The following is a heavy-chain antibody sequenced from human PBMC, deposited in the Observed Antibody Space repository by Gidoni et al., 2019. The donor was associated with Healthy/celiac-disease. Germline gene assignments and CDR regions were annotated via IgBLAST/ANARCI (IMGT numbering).Heavy chain of an antibody. J-gene: IGHJ5*02. CDR1: GGTFSSYA. D-gene: IGHD3-22*01. CDR2: IIPIFGTA. CDR3: ASGTYYDSSGYYNWFDP. V-gene: IGHV1-69*06. Sequence: QVQLVQSGAEVKKPGSSVKVSCKASGGTFSSYAISWVRQAPGQGLEWMGGIIPIFGTANYAQKFQGRVTLTADKSTSTAYMELSSLRSEDTAVYYCASGTYYDSSGYYNWFDPWGQGTLVTVSS.